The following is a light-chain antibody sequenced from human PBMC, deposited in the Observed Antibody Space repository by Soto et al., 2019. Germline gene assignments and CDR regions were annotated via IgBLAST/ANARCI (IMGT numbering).Light chain of an antibody. CDR1: NTDFANNNL. Sequence: QSALTQPASVSESPGQSLTISCTGTNTDFANNNLVSWFQQHPGRAPKLLIFEASRRSSGVSKRFSGSQSGNTASLTISGLEAEDEAIYYCSSYIDSTTFYVFGTGTKLTVL. CDR3: SSYIDSTTFYV. J-gene: IGLJ1*01. CDR2: EAS. V-gene: IGLV2-23*01.